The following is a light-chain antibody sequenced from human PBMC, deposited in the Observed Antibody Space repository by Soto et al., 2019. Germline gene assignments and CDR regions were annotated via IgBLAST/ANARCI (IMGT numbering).Light chain of an antibody. Sequence: QSALTQPASVSGSPGQSITISCTGTSSDVGSYNLVSWHQQHPGKAPKLMIYEGSKRPSGVSNRFSGSKSGNTASLTISGLQAEDEAVYYCSAHSPGGTLQIFGRGTQLTVL. J-gene: IGLJ7*01. V-gene: IGLV2-14*02. CDR2: EGS. CDR1: SSDVGSYNL. CDR3: SAHSPGGTLQI.